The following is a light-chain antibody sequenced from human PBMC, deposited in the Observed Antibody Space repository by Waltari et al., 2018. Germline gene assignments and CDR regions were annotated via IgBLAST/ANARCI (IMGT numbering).Light chain of an antibody. CDR3: QQYGSFT. CDR2: GAS. V-gene: IGKV3-20*01. J-gene: IGKJ4*01. Sequence: IVLTPSPGTLSLSPGERATLSCRASQSVPHNYLAWYQHKPVQAPRLLIYGASRRATGTPDRISGSGSGTDFTLTISRLESEDSAVYFCQQYGSFTFGGGTKVEIK. CDR1: QSVPHNY.